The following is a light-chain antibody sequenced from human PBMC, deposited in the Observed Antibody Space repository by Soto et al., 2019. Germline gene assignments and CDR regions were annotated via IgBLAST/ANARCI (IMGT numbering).Light chain of an antibody. CDR3: QTWGTGIHVV. Sequence: QSVLTQSPSASASLGASVKLTCTLSSGHSSYAIAWHQQQPEKGPRYLMKLDSDGSHTKGDAIPDRFSGSSSGAERYLTISRLQSEDEADYYCQTWGTGIHVVFDGGTKLTVL. CDR1: SGHSSYA. J-gene: IGLJ2*01. V-gene: IGLV4-69*01. CDR2: LDSDGSH.